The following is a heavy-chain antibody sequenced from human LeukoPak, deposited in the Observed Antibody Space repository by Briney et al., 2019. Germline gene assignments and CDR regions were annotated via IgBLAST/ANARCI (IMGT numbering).Heavy chain of an antibody. CDR3: VRVPDISAAGNWFDP. CDR1: GFTFSGYS. D-gene: IGHD6-13*01. Sequence: GGSLRLSCAASGFTFSGYSMNWARQAPGKGLEWVSYISSSSSTIFYADSVKGRFTISRDNAKNSLYLQMNSLRAEDTAVYYCVRVPDISAAGNWFDPWGQGTLVTVSS. CDR2: ISSSSSTI. V-gene: IGHV3-48*04. J-gene: IGHJ5*02.